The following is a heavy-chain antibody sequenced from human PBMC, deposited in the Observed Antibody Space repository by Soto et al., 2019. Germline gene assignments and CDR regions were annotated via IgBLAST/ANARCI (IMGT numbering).Heavy chain of an antibody. D-gene: IGHD6-25*01. CDR3: ARELSGSEP. Sequence: QVQLVQSGAEVKNPGASVRLSCKASGCIFAAYYIHWVRQAPGQGLEWMGMINASGFGAAYGQKFQGRVSVTTDTSASTVYMVLSSLRPEDTAVYYSARELSGSEPWGQGTPVTVSS. CDR2: INASGFGA. CDR1: GCIFAAYY. J-gene: IGHJ5*02. V-gene: IGHV1-46*01.